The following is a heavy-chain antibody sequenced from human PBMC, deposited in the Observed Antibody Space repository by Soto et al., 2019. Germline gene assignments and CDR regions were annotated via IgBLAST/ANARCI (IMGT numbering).Heavy chain of an antibody. CDR3: AKVRYSGYDYHDFDI. CDR2: IDSYSNFI. CDR1: GFTFSRYS. J-gene: IGHJ3*02. Sequence: GWSLRLSCVASGFTFSRYSMNWVRQAPGKGLEWVASIDSYSNFIYYADSVKGRFTISRDNAGNSLFLQMTSLRAEDTAAYYCAKVRYSGYDYHDFDIWGQGTMVTVSS. D-gene: IGHD5-12*01. V-gene: IGHV3-21*04.